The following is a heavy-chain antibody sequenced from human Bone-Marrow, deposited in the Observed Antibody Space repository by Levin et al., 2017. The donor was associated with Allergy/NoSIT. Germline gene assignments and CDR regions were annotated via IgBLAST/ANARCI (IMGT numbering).Heavy chain of an antibody. CDR2: FSWYGDNT. J-gene: IGHJ5*02. Sequence: LSLTCAASGFTFEDFTMHWVRQAPGMGLEWIALFSWYGDNTEYADSVRGRFTIPRDNSNNSLFLQMNSLRTEDTGCEYGGKEQRKCRQQLEPLDHWGQGTLVTVSS. D-gene: IGHD6-13*01. CDR1: GFTFEDFT. V-gene: IGHV3-43*01. CDR3: GKEQRKCRQQLEPLDH.